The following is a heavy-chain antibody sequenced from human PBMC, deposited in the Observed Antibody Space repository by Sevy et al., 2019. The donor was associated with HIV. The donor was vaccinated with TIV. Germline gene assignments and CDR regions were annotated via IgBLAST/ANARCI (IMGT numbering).Heavy chain of an antibody. D-gene: IGHD2-8*01. CDR2: ISFDGRNK. Sequence: GGSLRLSCAASGFTFADHAFHWVRQAPGKGLEWVAIISFDGRNKRLAESVKGRFTISRDDSKNTVYLQMISLRPEDTAVFYCARDDCTDGACFRSGYFDYWGQGTLVTVSS. V-gene: IGHV3-30*04. CDR3: ARDDCTDGACFRSGYFDY. CDR1: GFTFADHA. J-gene: IGHJ4*02.